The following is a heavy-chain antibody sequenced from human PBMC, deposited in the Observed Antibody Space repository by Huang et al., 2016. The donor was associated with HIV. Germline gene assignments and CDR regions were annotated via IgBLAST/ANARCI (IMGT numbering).Heavy chain of an antibody. V-gene: IGHV3-11*01. CDR2: ISNTGDTI. D-gene: IGHD2-15*01. Sequence: QVQLVESGGGLVKPEGSLRLSCAASGFTFSVYYMAWLRQAPGKGLEWISCISNTGDTIYYADAVRDRFTISRDNAKKSLSLQINSLRADDTAVYYCARGRYRLHPWGQGALVVVSS. CDR1: GFTFSVYY. J-gene: IGHJ5*02. CDR3: ARGRYRLHP.